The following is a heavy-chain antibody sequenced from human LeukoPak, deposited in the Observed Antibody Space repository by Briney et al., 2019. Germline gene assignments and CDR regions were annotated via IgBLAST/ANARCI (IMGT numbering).Heavy chain of an antibody. CDR1: GISFSSFR. CDR2: IHMTGRT. V-gene: IGHV4-4*09. CDR3: ATSYDATVAPSDL. D-gene: IGHD4-17*01. Sequence: KASETLSLACPVAGISFSSFRWSWIRQSPGRGRGWLGNIHMTGRTDCNPSLRSRVTISVDTSQSQFSLLVTSASAPDTAIYFCATSYDATVAPSDLLGQGILVTVSS. J-gene: IGHJ5*02.